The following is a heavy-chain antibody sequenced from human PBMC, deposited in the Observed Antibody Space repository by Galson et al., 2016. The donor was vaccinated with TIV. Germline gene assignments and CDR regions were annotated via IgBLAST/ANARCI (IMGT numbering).Heavy chain of an antibody. CDR3: ARNKRGFTRGYGGHFDS. D-gene: IGHD5-12*01. Sequence: ETLSLTCGVNGGSFRGYYWAWIRQSPGMGLEWIGDVNDNGRVDYNPSLKGRVTLPADASTTQFSLKLTSVTAADTGFYYCARNKRGFTRGYGGHFDSWGQGILVTVSS. J-gene: IGHJ4*02. V-gene: IGHV4-34*01. CDR1: GGSFRGYY. CDR2: VNDNGRV.